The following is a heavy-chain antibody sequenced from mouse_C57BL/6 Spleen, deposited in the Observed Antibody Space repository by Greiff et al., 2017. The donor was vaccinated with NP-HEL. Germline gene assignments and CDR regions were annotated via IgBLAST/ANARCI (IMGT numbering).Heavy chain of an antibody. CDR3: ARSYYCGSSYGY. CDR2: IYPGDGDT. D-gene: IGHD1-1*01. V-gene: IGHV1-80*01. Sequence: QVQLQQSGAELVKPGASVKISCKASGYAFSSYWMNWVKQRPGKGLEWIGQIYPGDGDTNYNGKFKGKATLTADKSSSTAYMQLSSLTSEDSAVYFCARSYYCGSSYGYWGQGTTLTVSS. J-gene: IGHJ2*01. CDR1: GYAFSSYW.